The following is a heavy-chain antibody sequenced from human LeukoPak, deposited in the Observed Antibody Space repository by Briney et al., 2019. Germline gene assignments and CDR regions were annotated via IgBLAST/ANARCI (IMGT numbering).Heavy chain of an antibody. CDR3: AREIGDGSSGAFDI. V-gene: IGHV3-33*01. Sequence: GRSLRLSCAASGFTFSSYGMHWVRQAPGKGLEWVAVIWYDGSNKYYADSVKGRFTISRDNSKNTLYLQMNSLRAEDTAVYYCAREIGDGSSGAFDIWGQGTMVTVSS. J-gene: IGHJ3*02. CDR1: GFTFSSYG. D-gene: IGHD5-24*01. CDR2: IWYDGSNK.